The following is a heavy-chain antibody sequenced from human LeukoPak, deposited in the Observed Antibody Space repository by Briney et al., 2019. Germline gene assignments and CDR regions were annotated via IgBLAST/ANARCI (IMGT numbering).Heavy chain of an antibody. CDR3: IYGSERAY. CDR2: IRDKANSYVT. CDR1: GFTFSVSA. V-gene: IGHV3-73*01. Sequence: GGSLKLSCAASGFTFSVSAIHWVRQASGKGLEWVGRIRDKANSYVTVYAASVKGRFTISRDDSKNTAYLQMNSLKTEDTAVYYCIYGSERAYWGQGTLVTVSS. D-gene: IGHD3-10*01. J-gene: IGHJ4*02.